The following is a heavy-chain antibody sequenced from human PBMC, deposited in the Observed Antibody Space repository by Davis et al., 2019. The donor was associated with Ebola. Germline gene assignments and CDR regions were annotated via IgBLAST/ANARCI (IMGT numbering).Heavy chain of an antibody. CDR3: AKDYGIVGATELFDY. J-gene: IGHJ4*02. D-gene: IGHD1-26*01. CDR1: GFTFSSYA. Sequence: GGSLRLSCAASGFTFSSYAMSWVRQAPGKGLEWVSAISVSGGSTYYADSVKGRFTISRDNSKNTLYLQMNSLRAEDTAVYYCAKDYGIVGATELFDYWGQGTLVTVSS. CDR2: ISVSGGST. V-gene: IGHV3-23*01.